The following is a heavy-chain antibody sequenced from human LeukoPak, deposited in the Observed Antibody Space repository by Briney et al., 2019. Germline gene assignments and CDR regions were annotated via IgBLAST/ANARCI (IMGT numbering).Heavy chain of an antibody. Sequence: GGSLRLSCAASGFTFSSYSMNWVRQAPGKGLEWVSSISSSSSYIYYADSVKGRFTISRDNAKNSLYLQMNSLRAEDTAVYYCARDPPRGSCIDYWGQGTLVTVSS. CDR1: GFTFSSYS. J-gene: IGHJ4*02. D-gene: IGHD2-15*01. CDR2: ISSSSSYI. CDR3: ARDPPRGSCIDY. V-gene: IGHV3-21*01.